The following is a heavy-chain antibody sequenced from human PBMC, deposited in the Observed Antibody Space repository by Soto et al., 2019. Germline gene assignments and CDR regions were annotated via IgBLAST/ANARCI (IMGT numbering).Heavy chain of an antibody. CDR1: GGSISSGGYY. CDR3: ARDHNGVADY. D-gene: IGHD2-8*01. J-gene: IGHJ4*02. CDR2: IYYTGST. Sequence: SETLSLTCTVSGGSISSGGYYWSWIRQHPGKGLEWIGYIYYTGSTYYNPALKSRVTISVDTSKNQFSLKLSSVTAADTAVYYCARDHNGVADYWGQGTLVTVSS. V-gene: IGHV4-31*03.